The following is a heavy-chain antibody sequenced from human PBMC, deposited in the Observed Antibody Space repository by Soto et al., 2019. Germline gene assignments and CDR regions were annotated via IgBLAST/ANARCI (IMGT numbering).Heavy chain of an antibody. CDR1: GYAFTTYG. V-gene: IGHV1-18*01. CDR2: ISAHNGNK. J-gene: IGHJ4*02. D-gene: IGHD1-1*01. CDR3: ARGRYGDY. Sequence: QVHLVQSGAEVKKPGASVKVSCKGSGYAFTTYGITWVRQAPGQGLEWKGWISAHNGNKNYAQKLQGRVTVTRDTSTSTAYMELRSLRSDDTAVYYCARGRYGDYWGQGALVTVSS.